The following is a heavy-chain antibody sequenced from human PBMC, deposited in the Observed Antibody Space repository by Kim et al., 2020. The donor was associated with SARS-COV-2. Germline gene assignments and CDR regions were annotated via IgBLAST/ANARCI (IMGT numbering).Heavy chain of an antibody. CDR1: GFTFSSYE. Sequence: GGSLRLSCAASGFTFSSYEMNWVRQAPGKGLEWVSYISSSGSTIYYADSVKGRFTISRDNAKNSLYLQMNSLRAEDTAVYYCAREHTRDLEWYDQDYGMDVWGQGATVTVSS. D-gene: IGHD3-3*01. J-gene: IGHJ6*01. CDR2: ISSSGSTI. CDR3: AREHTRDLEWYDQDYGMDV. V-gene: IGHV3-48*03.